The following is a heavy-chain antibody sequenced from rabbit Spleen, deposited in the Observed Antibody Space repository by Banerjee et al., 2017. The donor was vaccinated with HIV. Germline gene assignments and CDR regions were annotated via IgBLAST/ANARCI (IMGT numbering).Heavy chain of an antibody. V-gene: IGHV1S45*01. D-gene: IGHD1-1*01. Sequence: QEQLVESGGGLVQPEGSLTLTCKAAGFDFSSSYYMCWVRQAPGKGPEWIACIYVGDGSTYYASWVNGRFTISETSSTTVTLQMTSLTAADMATYFCARDVDISYFRFSLWGQGTLVTVS. CDR3: ARDVDISYFRFSL. CDR2: IYVGDGST. CDR1: GFDFSSSYY. J-gene: IGHJ6*01.